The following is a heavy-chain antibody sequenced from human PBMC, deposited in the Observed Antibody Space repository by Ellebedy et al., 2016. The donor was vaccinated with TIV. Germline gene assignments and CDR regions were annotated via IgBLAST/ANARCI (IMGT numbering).Heavy chain of an antibody. CDR3: VRSGRTFGAAIDY. Sequence: GGSLRLSCVVSGFTVYNNYMSWVRQAPGKGLEWVSSIGTSSTYMYYADSVKGRFAISRDNAKSSLYLQVNSLRAEDTAVYYCVRSGRTFGAAIDYWGQGTLVAVSS. J-gene: IGHJ4*02. CDR1: GFTVYNNY. D-gene: IGHD3-3*01. V-gene: IGHV3-21*01. CDR2: IGTSSTYM.